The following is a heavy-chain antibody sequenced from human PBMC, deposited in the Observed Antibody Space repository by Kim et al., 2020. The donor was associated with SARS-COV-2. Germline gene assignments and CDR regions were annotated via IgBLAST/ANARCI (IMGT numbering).Heavy chain of an antibody. V-gene: IGHV3-23*01. D-gene: IGHD3-22*01. CDR3: AKDPDYYDSSAGAGY. J-gene: IGHJ4*02. CDR2: ISGSGGST. Sequence: GGSLRLSCAASGFTFSSYAMSWVRQAPGKGLEWVSAISGSGGSTYYADSVKGRFTISRDNSKNTLYLQMNSLRAEDTAVYYCAKDPDYYDSSAGAGYWGQGTLVTVSS. CDR1: GFTFSSYA.